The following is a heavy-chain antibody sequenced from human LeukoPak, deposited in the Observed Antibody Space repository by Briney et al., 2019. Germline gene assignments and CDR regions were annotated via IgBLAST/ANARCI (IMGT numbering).Heavy chain of an antibody. CDR2: ISGDNDNP. D-gene: IGHD2-2*01. J-gene: IGHJ4*02. CDR3: ARDGTSTDDC. Sequence: ASVKVSCKASGYTFSNFGISWVRQAPGQGLEWMGWISGDNDNPNYGQKFQGRFTVTTDSSTSTAYMELRNLRSDDTAVYYCARDGTSTDDCWGQGTLVTVSS. V-gene: IGHV1-18*01. CDR1: GYTFSNFG.